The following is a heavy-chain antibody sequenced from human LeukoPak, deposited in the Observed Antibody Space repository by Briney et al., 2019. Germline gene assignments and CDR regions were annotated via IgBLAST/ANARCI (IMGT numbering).Heavy chain of an antibody. CDR3: ARDLHYYVAMDG. V-gene: IGHV3-23*01. CDR1: GFPFSSYA. J-gene: IGHJ6*02. Sequence: PGGSLSLSCEASGFPFSSYAMTWVRQAPGQGLEWVSSIGSDGKTHYSESVKGRFVISRDNFGGMVFLQLNSLRVEDTALYYCARDLHYYVAMDGCGQGTTVTVSS. CDR2: IGSDGKT. D-gene: IGHD3-10*02.